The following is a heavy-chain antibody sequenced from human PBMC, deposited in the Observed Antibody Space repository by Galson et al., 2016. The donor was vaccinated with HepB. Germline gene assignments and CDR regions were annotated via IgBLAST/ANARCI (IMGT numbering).Heavy chain of an antibody. D-gene: IGHD6-13*01. V-gene: IGHV3-23*01. CDR3: AKGGGSTWYTSPHFVDP. CDR1: GLTFSNYA. Sequence: SLRLSCAASGLTFSNYAMTWVRQAPGKGLEWVSSISGDTTTTYYAASVKGRFTISRDNSKNTFYLQMNSLRAEDTASYYCAKGGGSTWYTSPHFVDPWGQGTLVTVSS. J-gene: IGHJ5*02. CDR2: ISGDTTTT.